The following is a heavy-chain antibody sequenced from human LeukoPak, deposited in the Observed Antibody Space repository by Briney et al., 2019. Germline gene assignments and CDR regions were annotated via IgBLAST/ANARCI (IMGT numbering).Heavy chain of an antibody. CDR2: IYYSGST. Sequence: SSQTLSLTCTVSGGSIGSGDYYWSWIRQPPGKGLEWIGYIYYSGSTYYNPSLKSRVTISVDTSKNQFSLKLSSVTASDTAVYYCARVAELWFGELSRSSYFDYWGQGTLVTVSS. CDR1: GGSIGSGDYY. V-gene: IGHV4-30-4*08. D-gene: IGHD3-10*01. CDR3: ARVAELWFGELSRSSYFDY. J-gene: IGHJ4*02.